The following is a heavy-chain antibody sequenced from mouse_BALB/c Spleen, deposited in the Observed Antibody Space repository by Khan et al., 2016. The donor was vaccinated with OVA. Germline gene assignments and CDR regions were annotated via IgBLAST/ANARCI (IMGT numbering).Heavy chain of an antibody. CDR2: INPSNGYT. Sequence: VQLQQSGAELARPGASVKMSCKASGYTFTSYTIHWIKKRPRQGLEWIGYINPSNGYTNYNQKFKDKATLTTDKSSTTAYLQLSSLTSDDSAVYNCVRDGAYHRNDDWFAYWGQGTLVTVSA. J-gene: IGHJ3*01. CDR1: GYTFTSYT. D-gene: IGHD2-14*01. V-gene: IGHV1-4*01. CDR3: VRDGAYHRNDDWFAY.